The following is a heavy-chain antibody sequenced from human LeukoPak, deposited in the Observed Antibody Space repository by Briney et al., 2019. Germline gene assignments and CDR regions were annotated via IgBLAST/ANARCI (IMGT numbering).Heavy chain of an antibody. CDR1: GYTFTGYY. D-gene: IGHD2-2*01. CDR3: ANEVLGYCSSTSCAPGY. CDR2: INPNSGGT. J-gene: IGHJ4*02. Sequence: ASVKVSCKASGYTFTGYYMHWVRQAPGQGLEWMGWINPNSGGTNYAQKFQGGVTMTRDTSISTAYMELSRLRSDDTAVYYCANEVLGYCSSTSCAPGYWGQGTLVTVSS. V-gene: IGHV1-2*02.